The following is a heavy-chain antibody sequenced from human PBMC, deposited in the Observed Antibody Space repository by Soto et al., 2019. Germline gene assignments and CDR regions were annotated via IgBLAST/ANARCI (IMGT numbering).Heavy chain of an antibody. J-gene: IGHJ4*02. V-gene: IGHV3-74*01. Sequence: EVQLVESGGGLVQPGGSLRLSCAASGFTFSSYWMHWVRQAPGKGLVWVSRINIDGSSTSYADSVKGRFTISRDNAKNTLYLQMNSLRAEDTAVYYCARGPWVAAAPIDYWGQGTLVTVSS. CDR2: INIDGSST. D-gene: IGHD6-13*01. CDR1: GFTFSSYW. CDR3: ARGPWVAAAPIDY.